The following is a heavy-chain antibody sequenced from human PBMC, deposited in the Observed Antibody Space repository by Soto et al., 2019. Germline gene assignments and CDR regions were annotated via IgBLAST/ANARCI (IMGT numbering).Heavy chain of an antibody. V-gene: IGHV1-3*01. CDR3: ARDARTTEFDY. D-gene: IGHD4-4*01. J-gene: IGHJ4*02. CDR2: INAGDGNT. CDR1: GYTFTSYA. Sequence: QVQLVQSGAEVKKPGASVKVSCKASGYTFTSYAMHWVRQAPGQRLEGMGWINAGDGNTKYSQKFQGRVTITRDTSASTACMELSRLRSEDTAVYYCARDARTTEFDYWGPGTLVTVSS.